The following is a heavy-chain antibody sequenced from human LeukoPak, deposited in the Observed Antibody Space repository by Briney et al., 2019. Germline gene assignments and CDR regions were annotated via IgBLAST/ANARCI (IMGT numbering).Heavy chain of an antibody. J-gene: IGHJ4*02. CDR1: GFNFSYSW. D-gene: IGHD3-3*01. Sequence: GGSLRLSCAASGFNFSYSWMSWVRQAPGKGLEWVANIKEDGSETYYADSVMGRFTISRDNAENSLLLQMTSLRGEDTAVYFCARRTTIFPRRYFFDYWGQGTLVTVSS. V-gene: IGHV3-7*01. CDR2: IKEDGSET. CDR3: ARRTTIFPRRYFFDY.